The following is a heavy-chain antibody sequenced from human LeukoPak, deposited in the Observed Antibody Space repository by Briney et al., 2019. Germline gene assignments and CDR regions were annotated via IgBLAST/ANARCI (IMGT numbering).Heavy chain of an antibody. Sequence: PSETLSLTCTVSGGSISSSSYYWAWIRQPPGKGRGWIGSIYYGGSTYYNPSLKSRVTISADTSKNQFSLKLTSVTAADTAVYFCARRVIVATIDYWGQGTLVTVSS. D-gene: IGHD5-12*01. CDR2: IYYGGST. J-gene: IGHJ4*02. CDR1: GGSISSSSYY. V-gene: IGHV4-39*01. CDR3: ARRVIVATIDY.